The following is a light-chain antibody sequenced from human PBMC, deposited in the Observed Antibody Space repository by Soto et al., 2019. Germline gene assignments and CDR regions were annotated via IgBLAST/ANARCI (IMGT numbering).Light chain of an antibody. V-gene: IGKV3-15*01. CDR1: QSFNSR. CDR3: QQGHNWPLT. J-gene: IGKJ2*01. Sequence: EIVMTQSPATLSLSPGERAALSCRASQSFNSRLAWYQQKPGQPPRLLVSGAPTRATGAPARFTGSESGSEFTLTISGLQSEDFAVYYCQQGHNWPLTFGQGTRLEI. CDR2: GAP.